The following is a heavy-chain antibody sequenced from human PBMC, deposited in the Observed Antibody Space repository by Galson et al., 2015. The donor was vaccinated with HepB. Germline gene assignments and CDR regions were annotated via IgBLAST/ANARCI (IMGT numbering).Heavy chain of an antibody. CDR1: GFTFSSYA. Sequence: SLRLSCAASGFTFSSYAMSWVRQAPGEGLEWVSAISGSGGSTYYEDSVKGRFTISRENSKNTLYPQMNSLRAEDTAVYYCAKRECSYGPYFDYWGQGTLVTVSS. CDR3: AKRECSYGPYFDY. CDR2: ISGSGGST. J-gene: IGHJ4*02. V-gene: IGHV3-23*01. D-gene: IGHD5-18*01.